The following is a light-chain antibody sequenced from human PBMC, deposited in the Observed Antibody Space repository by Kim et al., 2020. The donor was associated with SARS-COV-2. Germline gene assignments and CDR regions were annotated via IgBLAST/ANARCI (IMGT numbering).Light chain of an antibody. CDR1: QSVSSN. CDR3: QQYDDWPPWT. CDR2: DAS. V-gene: IGKV3-15*01. Sequence: SPGEPAPLPCRASQSVSSNVAWYQHNPGQAPRLLIYDASTRATGIPARFSGSGSGTDFTLTISSLQSEDLAVYHCQQYDDWPPWTFGQGTKVDIK. J-gene: IGKJ1*01.